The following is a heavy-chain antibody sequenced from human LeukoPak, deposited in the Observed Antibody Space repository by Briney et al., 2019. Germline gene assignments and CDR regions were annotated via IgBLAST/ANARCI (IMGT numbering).Heavy chain of an antibody. CDR2: IKQDGSEK. Sequence: GGSLRLSCAASGFTFSSYWMNWVRQAPGKGLEWVANIKQDGSEKYYVDSVKGRFTISRDNAKNSLYLQMNSLRAEDTAAYYCARGGSGNWNAPFDYWGQGTLVTVSS. CDR3: ARGGSGNWNAPFDY. D-gene: IGHD1-1*01. CDR1: GFTFSSYW. V-gene: IGHV3-7*01. J-gene: IGHJ4*02.